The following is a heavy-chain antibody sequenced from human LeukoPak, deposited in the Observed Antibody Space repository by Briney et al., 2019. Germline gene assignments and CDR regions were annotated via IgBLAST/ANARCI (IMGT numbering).Heavy chain of an antibody. CDR2: ISSSGSTI. J-gene: IGHJ3*02. V-gene: IGHV3-11*01. CDR1: GFAFSDYY. CDR3: ARTPRVTNGAFDI. D-gene: IGHD2-21*02. Sequence: GGSLRLSCAASGFAFSDYYMSWIRQAPGKGLEWVSYISSSGSTIYYADSVKGRFTISRDNAKNSLYLQMNSLRAEDTAVYYCARTPRVTNGAFDIWGQGTMVTVSS.